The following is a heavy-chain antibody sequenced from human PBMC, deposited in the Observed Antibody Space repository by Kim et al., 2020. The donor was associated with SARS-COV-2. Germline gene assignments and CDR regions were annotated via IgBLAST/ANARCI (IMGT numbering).Heavy chain of an antibody. Sequence: SETLSLTCTVSGGSISSSSYYWGWIRQPPGKGLEWIGSIYYSGSTYYNPSLKSRVTISVDTSKNQFSLKLSSVTAADTAVYYCARLVPDHMIVVVITTGYFAYWGQGTLVTVSS. CDR3: ARLVPDHMIVVVITTGYFAY. J-gene: IGHJ4*02. CDR1: GGSISSSSYY. D-gene: IGHD3-22*01. V-gene: IGHV4-39*01. CDR2: IYYSGST.